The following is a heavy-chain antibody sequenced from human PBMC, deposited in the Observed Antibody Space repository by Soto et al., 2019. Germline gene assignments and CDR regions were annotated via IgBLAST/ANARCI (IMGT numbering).Heavy chain of an antibody. CDR2: IYYSGST. D-gene: IGHD6-6*01. CDR3: ARESSTSINWFDP. CDR1: GGSISNYY. Sequence: PSETLSLTCTVSGGSISNYYWSWIRQPPGKGLEWIGYIYYSGSTKYNPSLKSRVTISVDTSKNRFSLKLSSVTAADTAMYYCARESSTSINWFDPWGQGTLVTVSS. V-gene: IGHV4-59*01. J-gene: IGHJ5*02.